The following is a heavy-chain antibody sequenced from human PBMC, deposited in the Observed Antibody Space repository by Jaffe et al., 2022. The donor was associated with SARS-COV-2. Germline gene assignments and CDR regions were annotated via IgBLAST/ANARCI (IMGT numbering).Heavy chain of an antibody. CDR3: AHQRRHRGGYNPGIVV. V-gene: IGHV2-5*01. D-gene: IGHD1-26*01. J-gene: IGHJ4*02. CDR1: GFSLSTSGVG. Sequence: QITLKESGPTLVKPTQTLTLTCTFSGFSLSTSGVGVGWIRQPPGKALEWLALIYWNDDKRYSPSLKSRLTITKDTSKNQVVLTMTNMDPVDTATYYCAHQRRHRGGYNPGIVVWGQGTLVTVSS. CDR2: IYWNDDK.